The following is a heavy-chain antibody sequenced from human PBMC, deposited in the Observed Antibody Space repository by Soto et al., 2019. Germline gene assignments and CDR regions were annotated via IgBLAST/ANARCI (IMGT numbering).Heavy chain of an antibody. D-gene: IGHD3-10*01. CDR2: INPSGGST. J-gene: IGHJ6*02. Sequence: ASVKVSCKASGYTFTSYYMHWVRQAPGQGLEWMGIINPSGGSTSYAQKFQGRVTMTRDTSTSTVYMELSSLRSEDTAVYYCASFVEMAKNRGAGGVYYYYYGMDVWGQGTTVTVSS. V-gene: IGHV1-46*01. CDR1: GYTFTSYY. CDR3: ASFVEMAKNRGAGGVYYYYYGMDV.